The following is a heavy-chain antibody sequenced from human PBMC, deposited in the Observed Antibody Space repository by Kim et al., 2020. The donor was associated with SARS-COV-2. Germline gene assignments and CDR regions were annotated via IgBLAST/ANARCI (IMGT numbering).Heavy chain of an antibody. Sequence: GGSLRLSCVTSGFTFSSNWMSWLRQAPGKGLEVLANIKTDGSDKNYVESVKGRFIISRDNGKNSVFLQMNSLRVEDTAVYYCARGGGLHGFDPWGQGNLVIVSS. CDR3: ARGGGLHGFDP. CDR1: GFTFSSNW. V-gene: IGHV3-7*01. D-gene: IGHD2-21*02. J-gene: IGHJ5*02. CDR2: IKTDGSDK.